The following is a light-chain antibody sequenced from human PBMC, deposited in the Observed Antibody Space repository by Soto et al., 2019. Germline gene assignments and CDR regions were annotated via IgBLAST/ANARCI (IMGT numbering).Light chain of an antibody. CDR3: QQYNNWPPWT. V-gene: IGKV3-15*01. CDR2: GAS. CDR1: QSVSSN. Sequence: DIVLTQSPGTLYLSPGERATLSCRASQSVSSNLAWYQQKPGQAPRLLIYGASTRATGIPARFSGSGSGTEFTLTISSLQSEDFAVYYCQQYNNWPPWTFGQGTKVDIK. J-gene: IGKJ1*01.